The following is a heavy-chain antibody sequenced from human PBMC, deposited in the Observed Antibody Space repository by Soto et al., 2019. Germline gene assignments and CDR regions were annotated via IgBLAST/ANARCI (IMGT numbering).Heavy chain of an antibody. D-gene: IGHD3-22*01. Sequence: SETLSVTCTVSGGSINNYYWTWIRQPPGMGLEWIGYVYYTGTTSYNPSLKSRVTISIDGSKNQISLKLSSVTAGDTAFYYCARLGGYYHSLDTWGQGTLVIVSS. CDR3: ARLGGYYHSLDT. CDR2: VYYTGTT. CDR1: GGSINNYY. J-gene: IGHJ5*02. V-gene: IGHV4-59*08.